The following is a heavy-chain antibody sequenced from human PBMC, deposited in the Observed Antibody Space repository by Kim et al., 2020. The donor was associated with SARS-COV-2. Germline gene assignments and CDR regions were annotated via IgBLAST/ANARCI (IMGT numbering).Heavy chain of an antibody. D-gene: IGHD3-10*01. V-gene: IGHV3-23*01. CDR3: AKNHGSGSYSQPTASYYFDY. CDR1: GFTFSSYA. J-gene: IGHJ4*01. Sequence: GGSLRLSCAASGFTFSSYAMSWVRQAPGKGLEWVSAFSGSGGSTYYADSVKGRFTISRDNSTNTLYLQMNSLRAENTAVYYCAKNHGSGSYSQPTASYYFDYSGHGTLVTVSS. CDR2: FSGSGGST.